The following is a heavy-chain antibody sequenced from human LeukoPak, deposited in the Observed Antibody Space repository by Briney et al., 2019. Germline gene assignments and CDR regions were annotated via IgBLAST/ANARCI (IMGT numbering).Heavy chain of an antibody. V-gene: IGHV1-2*02. CDR1: GYTLTTYY. CDR3: ARSSRYDIWTGYPY. CDR2: INANSGGT. D-gene: IGHD3-9*01. J-gene: IGHJ4*02. Sequence: ASVKVSCKASGYTLTTYYMHWVRQAPGQGLEWMGWINANSGGTNYAQKFQGRVTMTRDTSISTAYMELSRLRSDDTAVYYCARSSRYDIWTGYPYWGQGTLVTVSP.